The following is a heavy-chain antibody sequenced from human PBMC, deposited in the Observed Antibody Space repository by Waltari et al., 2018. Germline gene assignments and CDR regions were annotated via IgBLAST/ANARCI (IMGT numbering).Heavy chain of an antibody. CDR1: GFTFSSSP. CDR3: ARTLPDDTSGWYGALFDY. D-gene: IGHD6-19*01. V-gene: IGHV3-48*02. CDR2: ISNTSGTI. J-gene: IGHJ4*02. Sequence: EVQLVESGGGLVQPGGSLRLSCAASGFTFSSSPLNWVREAPGKGLECVSYISNTSGTIYYGDSVKGRFTISRDNAKNSLYLQMNSLRDEDTAVYYCARTLPDDTSGWYGALFDYLGQGTLVTVSS.